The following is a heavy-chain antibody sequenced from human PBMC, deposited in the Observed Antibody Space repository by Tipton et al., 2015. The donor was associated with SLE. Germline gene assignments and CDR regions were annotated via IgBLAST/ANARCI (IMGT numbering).Heavy chain of an antibody. J-gene: IGHJ5*02. CDR1: GGSVNTGNCY. Sequence: TLSLTCTVSGGSVNTGNCYWTWIRQHPGKGPEWIGYIYNSGTTYYNPSLRGRITISIDTSKNQYFLSLNSVTAADTAVYYCARDDNWFDPWGQGTLVTVSS. CDR3: ARDDNWFDP. CDR2: IYNSGTT. V-gene: IGHV4-31*03.